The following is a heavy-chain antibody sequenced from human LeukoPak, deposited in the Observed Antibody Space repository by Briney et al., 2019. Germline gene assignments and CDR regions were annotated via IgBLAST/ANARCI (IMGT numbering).Heavy chain of an antibody. D-gene: IGHD3-3*01. V-gene: IGHV3-21*01. CDR3: ARDRRVDYDFWSGNDAFDI. CDR1: GFTFSSYS. CDR2: ISSSRSYI. Sequence: GGSLRLSCAASGFTFSSYSMNWVRQAPGKGLEWVSSISSSRSYIYYADSVKGRFTISRDNAKNSLYLQMNSLRAEDTAVYYCARDRRVDYDFWSGNDAFDIWGQGTMVTVSS. J-gene: IGHJ3*02.